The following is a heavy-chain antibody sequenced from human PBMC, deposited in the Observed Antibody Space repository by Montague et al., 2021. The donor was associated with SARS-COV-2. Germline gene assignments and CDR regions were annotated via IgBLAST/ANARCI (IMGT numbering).Heavy chain of an antibody. CDR3: VHSYADYLFDX. CDR1: GFSLRTSGVG. CDR2: IYWDDDK. Sequence: PAQVKPTQTLTLTCSFSGFSLRTSGVGVGWIRQPPGKALEWLAVIYWDDDKRYSPSLKSRLTITKDTSKNQVVLTMTNMDPVDTATYYCVHSYADYLFDXWGQGTLVSVSS. D-gene: IGHD4-17*01. V-gene: IGHV2-5*02. J-gene: IGHJ4*02.